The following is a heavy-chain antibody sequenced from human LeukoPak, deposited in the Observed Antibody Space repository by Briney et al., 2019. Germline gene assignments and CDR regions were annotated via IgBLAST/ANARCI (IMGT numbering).Heavy chain of an antibody. CDR2: IRHDGSET. CDR1: GFTFSSYA. J-gene: IGHJ4*02. V-gene: IGHV3-7*01. Sequence: GRSLRLSCAASGFTFSSYAMHWVRQAPGKGLEWVANIRHDGSETYYVDSLRGRFTISRDNAKNLVYLQMSSLRAEDTAIYYCARDETYDYESNGYLDFWGQGTVVTVSS. D-gene: IGHD3-22*01. CDR3: ARDETYDYESNGYLDF.